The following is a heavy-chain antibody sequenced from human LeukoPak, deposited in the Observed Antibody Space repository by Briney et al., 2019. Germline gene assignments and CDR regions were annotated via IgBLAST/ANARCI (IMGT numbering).Heavy chain of an antibody. Sequence: GESLKISCKGSGYSFTTYWIGWVRQMPGKGLEWMGIIYPGDSDTRYSPSFQGQVTISADKSITTAYLQWSSLKASDTAMYYCARLKTRVGVTNYFDYWGQGTLVTVSS. CDR2: IYPGDSDT. J-gene: IGHJ4*02. CDR1: GYSFTTYW. V-gene: IGHV5-51*01. CDR3: ARLKTRVGVTNYFDY. D-gene: IGHD1-26*01.